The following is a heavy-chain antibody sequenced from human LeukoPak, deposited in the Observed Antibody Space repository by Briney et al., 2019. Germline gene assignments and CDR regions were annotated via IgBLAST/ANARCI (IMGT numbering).Heavy chain of an antibody. CDR3: ARAPYYDILTGYSPNYYYGMDV. V-gene: IGHV4-34*01. Sequence: KPSETLSLTCAVYGGSFSGYYWSWIRQPPGKGLEWIGEINHSGSTNYNPSLKSRVTIPVDTSKNQFSLKLSSVTAADTAVYYCARAPYYDILTGYSPNYYYGMDVWGQGTTVTVSS. D-gene: IGHD3-9*01. CDR2: INHSGST. J-gene: IGHJ6*02. CDR1: GGSFSGYY.